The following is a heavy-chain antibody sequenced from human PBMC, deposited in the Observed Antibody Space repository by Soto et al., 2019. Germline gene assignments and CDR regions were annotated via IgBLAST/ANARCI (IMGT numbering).Heavy chain of an antibody. CDR2: VIPIFGTT. V-gene: IGHV1-69*06. D-gene: IGHD6-13*01. CDR3: ARDQVSSTVPNAFDI. CDR1: GGTFSSYA. J-gene: IGHJ3*02. Sequence: GASVKVSCKASGGTFSSYAISWVRQAPGQGLEWMGGVIPIFGTTNYAQKFQGRVTITADTSTSTAYMELRSLRSDDTAVYYCARDQVSSTVPNAFDIWGQGTMVTVSS.